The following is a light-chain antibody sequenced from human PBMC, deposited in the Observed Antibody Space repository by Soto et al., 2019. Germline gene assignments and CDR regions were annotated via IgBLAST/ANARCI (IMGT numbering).Light chain of an antibody. V-gene: IGLV2-14*01. CDR1: SSDVGGSNY. CDR3: SSYRSGSTLV. CDR2: DVN. Sequence: QSALTQPASVSGSPGQSITISCTGTSSDVGGSNYVSWYQQHPGEAPKLMIYDVNDRPSGISNRFSGSKSGNTAYLTISGLQAEDEADYYCSSYRSGSTLVFGGGTKLTVL. J-gene: IGLJ2*01.